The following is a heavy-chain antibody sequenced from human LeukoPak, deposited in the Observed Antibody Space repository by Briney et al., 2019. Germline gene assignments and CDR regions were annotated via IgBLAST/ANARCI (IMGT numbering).Heavy chain of an antibody. CDR2: INHSGST. Sequence: SETLSLTCAVYGGSFSGYYWRWIRQPPGNGLEWMGEINHSGSTNYNPSLKSRVTISVDTSKNQFSLKLSSVTAADTAVYYCASQYCSSTSCYPYYYYIDVWGKRTAVTVSS. D-gene: IGHD2-2*01. V-gene: IGHV4-34*01. J-gene: IGHJ6*03. CDR1: GGSFSGYY. CDR3: ASQYCSSTSCYPYYYYIDV.